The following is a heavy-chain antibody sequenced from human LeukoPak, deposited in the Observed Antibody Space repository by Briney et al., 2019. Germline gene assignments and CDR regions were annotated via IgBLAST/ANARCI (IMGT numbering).Heavy chain of an antibody. J-gene: IGHJ5*02. Sequence: SETLSLTCTVSGYSISSGYYWGWVRQPPGKGLEWIGSISHSGSTYYNPSLKSRVTISVDTSKNQFSLKLSSVTAADTAVYYCARKTPSGFSVLWAWGQGTLVTVSS. CDR1: GYSISSGYY. CDR3: ARKTPSGFSVLWA. V-gene: IGHV4-38-2*02. D-gene: IGHD5/OR15-5a*01. CDR2: ISHSGST.